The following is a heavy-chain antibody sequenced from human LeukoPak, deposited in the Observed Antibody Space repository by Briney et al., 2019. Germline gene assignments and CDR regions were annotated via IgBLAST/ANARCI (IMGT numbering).Heavy chain of an antibody. CDR1: GYSLTSYW. J-gene: IGHJ4*02. CDR3: ARQAFGYYDSSGYIDY. CDR2: IYPGDSDT. V-gene: IGHV5-51*01. D-gene: IGHD3-22*01. Sequence: GESLKISCKGSGYSLTSYWIGWVRHMPGKGLECMGIIYPGDSDTRYSPSFQGQVTISADKPISTAYLQWSSLKASDTAMYYCARQAFGYYDSSGYIDYWGQGTLVTVSS.